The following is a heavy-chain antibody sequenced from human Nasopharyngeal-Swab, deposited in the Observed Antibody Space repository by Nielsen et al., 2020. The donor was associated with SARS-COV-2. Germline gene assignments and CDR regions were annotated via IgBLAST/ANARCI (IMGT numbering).Heavy chain of an antibody. CDR3: AITSRS. CDR2: IYSGGST. Sequence: GESLKISCAASGFTFRNYAMSWVRQAPGKGLEWVSVIYSGGSTYYADSVKGRFTISRDNSKNTLYLQMNSLRAEDTAVYYCAITSRSWGQGTLVTVSS. J-gene: IGHJ5*02. V-gene: IGHV3-53*01. CDR1: GFTFRNYA.